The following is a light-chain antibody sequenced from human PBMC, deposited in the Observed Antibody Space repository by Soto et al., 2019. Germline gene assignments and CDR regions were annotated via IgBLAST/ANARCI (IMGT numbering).Light chain of an antibody. V-gene: IGKV1-39*01. Sequence: DIQMTQSPSSLSASVGDRVTITCRASQSISTYLNWYQQRPGTAPKXLIYAAYNLQSGVPSRFIGRGSGTDLTITISSLQPDDFETYFCQQSYSIPRTFGHGTKVDIK. CDR1: QSISTY. CDR2: AAY. J-gene: IGKJ1*01. CDR3: QQSYSIPRT.